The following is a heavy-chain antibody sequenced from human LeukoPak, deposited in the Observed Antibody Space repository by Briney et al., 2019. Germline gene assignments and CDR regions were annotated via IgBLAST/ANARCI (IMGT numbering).Heavy chain of an antibody. CDR2: ISAYNGIT. Sequence: ASVKVSCKASGYTLTSYSIGWVRQAPGQGLEWMGWISAYNGITDLAQKLQGRVTMTTDTSTSTAYMELRSLRSDDTAVYYCASSYDFWSGSTPSAFDYWGQGTLVTVSS. D-gene: IGHD3-3*01. CDR3: ASSYDFWSGSTPSAFDY. V-gene: IGHV1-18*01. CDR1: GYTLTSYS. J-gene: IGHJ4*02.